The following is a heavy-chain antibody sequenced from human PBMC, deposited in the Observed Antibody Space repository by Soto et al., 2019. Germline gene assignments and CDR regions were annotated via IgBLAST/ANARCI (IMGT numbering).Heavy chain of an antibody. J-gene: IGHJ5*02. Sequence: ASVKVSCKASGYTFTNYAIHWVRQAPGQGLEWMGYINAVNGNTRCSQKFQGRVTMTRDTSASTAYMELSSLRSEDTAVYYCARGRGFDPWGQGTLVTVSS. D-gene: IGHD3-10*01. CDR2: INAVNGNT. CDR1: GYTFTNYA. V-gene: IGHV1-3*01. CDR3: ARGRGFDP.